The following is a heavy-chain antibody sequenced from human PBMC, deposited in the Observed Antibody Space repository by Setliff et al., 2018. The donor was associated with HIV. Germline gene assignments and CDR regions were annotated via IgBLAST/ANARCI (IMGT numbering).Heavy chain of an antibody. J-gene: IGHJ4*02. D-gene: IGHD6-6*01. CDR3: VKNIGGYSSPLVFDY. Sequence: PGGSLRLSCAASGFTFDDYTMHWVRQAPGKGLEWVSIISWDGGNTYYADSVKGRFTISRDNSKNSLYLQMNSLRTEDTALYYCVKNIGGYSSPLVFDYWGQGTLVTVSS. CDR2: ISWDGGNT. CDR1: GFTFDDYT. V-gene: IGHV3-43*01.